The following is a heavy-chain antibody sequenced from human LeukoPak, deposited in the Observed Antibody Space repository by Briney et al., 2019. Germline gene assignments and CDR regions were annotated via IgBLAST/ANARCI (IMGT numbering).Heavy chain of an antibody. J-gene: IGHJ3*02. CDR2: ISSSGDTI. V-gene: IGHV3-48*04. CDR3: ARGGYSSSWHRGFAFDI. Sequence: GGSLRLSCAASKFTFGAYSMNWVRQAPGKGLEWVSYISSSGDTIYYADSVKGRFTISRDNAKDSLYLQMNSLRAEDTAVYYCARGGYSSSWHRGFAFDIWGQGTMVTVSS. D-gene: IGHD6-13*01. CDR1: KFTFGAYS.